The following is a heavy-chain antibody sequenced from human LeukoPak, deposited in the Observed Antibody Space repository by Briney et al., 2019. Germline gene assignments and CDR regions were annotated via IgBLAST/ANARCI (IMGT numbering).Heavy chain of an antibody. D-gene: IGHD6-19*01. V-gene: IGHV4-39*02. J-gene: IGHJ4*02. CDR1: GGSISSSSYY. CDR3: AREGSGIAVADRTDY. CDR2: IYYSGST. Sequence: SETLSLTCTVSGGSISSSSYYWGWIRQPPGKGLEWIGSIYYSGSTYYNPSLKRRVTISVDTSKNQFSLKLSSVTAADTAVYYCAREGSGIAVADRTDYWGQGTLVTVSS.